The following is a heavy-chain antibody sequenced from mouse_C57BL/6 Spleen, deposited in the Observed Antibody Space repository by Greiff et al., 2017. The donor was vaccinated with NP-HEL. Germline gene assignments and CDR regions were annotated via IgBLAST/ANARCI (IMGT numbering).Heavy chain of an antibody. CDR1: GFTFSSYG. CDR3: AGDYDENYYAMDY. J-gene: IGHJ4*01. D-gene: IGHD2-4*01. V-gene: IGHV5-6*01. CDR2: ISSGGSYT. Sequence: EVHLVESGGDLVKPGGSLKLSCAASGFTFSSYGMSWVRQTPDKRLEWVATISSGGSYTYYPDSVKGRFTISRDNAKNTLYLQMSSLKSEDTAMYYCAGDYDENYYAMDYWGQGTSVTVSS.